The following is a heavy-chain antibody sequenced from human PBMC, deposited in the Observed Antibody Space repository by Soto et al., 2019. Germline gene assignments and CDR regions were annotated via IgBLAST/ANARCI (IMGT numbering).Heavy chain of an antibody. CDR3: ARGRIVGAAFDY. V-gene: IGHV1-8*01. CDR2: MNPNTGNI. D-gene: IGHD1-26*01. Sequence: QVPLVQSGAEVKKSGASVKVSCKASGYTFTSSDINWVRQATGQGLEWMGWMNPNTGNIGYTQRFQGRVSMTRNISITTAYMELSGLKSDDTAVYYCARGRIVGAAFDYWGQGTLVTVSS. J-gene: IGHJ4*02. CDR1: GYTFTSSD.